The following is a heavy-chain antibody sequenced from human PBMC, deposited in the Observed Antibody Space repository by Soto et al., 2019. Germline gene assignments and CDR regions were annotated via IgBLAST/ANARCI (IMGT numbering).Heavy chain of an antibody. D-gene: IGHD6-6*01. CDR2: ISYDERNK. V-gene: IGHV3-30*18. J-gene: IGHJ4*02. Sequence: QVQLGESGGGVVQHGRSLRLSCAASGFTFRSYGMHWVRQAPGKWLEWVAAISYDERNKIYTDSVKGRFTISRDNSKNPLYLQMSSLKPEDTAVYYCAKDEGSSRPFDHWGQGTLVTVSS. CDR1: GFTFRSYG. CDR3: AKDEGSSRPFDH.